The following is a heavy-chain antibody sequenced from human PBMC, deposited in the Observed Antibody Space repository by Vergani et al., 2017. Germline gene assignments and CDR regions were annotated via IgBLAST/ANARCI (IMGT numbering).Heavy chain of an antibody. CDR3: ATETYNGSSVSYNYYAMDV. Sequence: QVQLVESGGGLVKPGGSLRLSCAASGFTFSDHYMSWVRQAPGKGLEWISYMSSGDSIYYADSVKGRVTVSRDNTKTTRYLQMNSLRAEDTAVYYCATETYNGSSVSYNYYAMDVWGQGTTVSGSS. CDR2: MSSGDSI. J-gene: IGHJ6*02. V-gene: IGHV3-11*04. D-gene: IGHD3-10*01. CDR1: GFTFSDHY.